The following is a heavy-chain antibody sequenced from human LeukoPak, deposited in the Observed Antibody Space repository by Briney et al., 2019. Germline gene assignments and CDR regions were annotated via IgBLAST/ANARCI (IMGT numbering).Heavy chain of an antibody. J-gene: IGHJ4*02. D-gene: IGHD6-19*01. CDR1: GGSISSYY. Sequence: PSETLSLTCTVSGGSISSYYWSWIRQPPGKGLEWIGYIYYSGSTSYTPSLKSRVTISVDTSKNEFSLKVSSVTAADTAVYYCAKDRSDSSGWYYFDYWGQGTLVTVSS. CDR2: IYYSGST. CDR3: AKDRSDSSGWYYFDY. V-gene: IGHV4-59*01.